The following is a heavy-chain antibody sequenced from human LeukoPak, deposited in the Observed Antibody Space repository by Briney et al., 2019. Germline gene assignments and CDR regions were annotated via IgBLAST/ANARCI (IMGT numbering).Heavy chain of an antibody. CDR1: DDSIRANTYY. CDR2: IYYSGST. CDR3: ARLSPFGYYDSSGYPFDY. D-gene: IGHD3-22*01. J-gene: IGHJ4*02. V-gene: IGHV4-39*01. Sequence: PSETLSLTCTVSDDSIRANTYYWGWIRQPPGKGLEWIGSIYYSGSTYHNLSLKSRVTISVDTSKKQFSLKLSSVTAADTAVYYCARLSPFGYYDSSGYPFDYWGQGTLVTVSS.